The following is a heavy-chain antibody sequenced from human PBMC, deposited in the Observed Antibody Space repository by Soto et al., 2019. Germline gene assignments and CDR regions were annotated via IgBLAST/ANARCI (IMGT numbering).Heavy chain of an antibody. CDR1: GFTFSNYP. D-gene: IGHD3-10*01. V-gene: IGHV3-23*01. CDR2: ISAGGDRT. CDR3: TRAAWFPYLSFY. J-gene: IGHJ4*02. Sequence: EVQVSESGGGLVQPGGSLRLSCATSGFTFSNYPMNWVRQAPGKGLEWVSGISAGGDRTYYADSVKGRFTISRDNANNSVYLQMDSLRAEDTALYYCTRAAWFPYLSFYWGQGALVTVSS.